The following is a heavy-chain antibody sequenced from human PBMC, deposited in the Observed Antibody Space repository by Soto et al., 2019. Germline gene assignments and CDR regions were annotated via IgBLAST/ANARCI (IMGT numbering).Heavy chain of an antibody. V-gene: IGHV4-59*08. J-gene: IGHJ4*02. D-gene: IGHD4-17*01. CDR3: ARRYGVYFDY. CDR1: GGSISSYY. Sequence: PSETLSLTCTVSGGSISSYYWSWIRQPPGKGLEWIGYIYYSGSTNYNPSLKSRVTISVDTSKNQFSLKLSSVTAADTAAYYCARRYGVYFDYWGQGTLVTVSS. CDR2: IYYSGST.